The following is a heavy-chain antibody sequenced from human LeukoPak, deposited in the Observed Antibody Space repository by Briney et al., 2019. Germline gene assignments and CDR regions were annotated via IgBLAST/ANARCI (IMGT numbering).Heavy chain of an antibody. J-gene: IGHJ5*02. V-gene: IGHV4-38-2*02. CDR1: GYSISSGYY. D-gene: IGHD3-16*02. CDR2: IYHSGST. Sequence: SETLSLTCTVSGYSISSGYYWGWIRQPPGKGLEWIGSIYHSGSTYYNPSLKSRVTISVDTSKNQFSLKLSSVTAADTAVYYCARGSYDYVWGSYRSLGWFDPWGQGTLVTVSS. CDR3: ARGSYDYVWGSYRSLGWFDP.